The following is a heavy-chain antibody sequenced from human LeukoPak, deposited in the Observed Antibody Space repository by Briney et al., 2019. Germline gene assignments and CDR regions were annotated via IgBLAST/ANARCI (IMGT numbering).Heavy chain of an antibody. J-gene: IGHJ4*02. V-gene: IGHV4-39*07. Sequence: SETLSLTCTVSGGSFNSGSYYWGWIRQPPGKGLEWIGEINHSASTNYNPSLKSRVSISVDTSKNQFSLKMYSVTAADTAVYYCARGGDDYYDSSGYYDYWGQGTLVTVSS. CDR3: ARGGDDYYDSSGYYDY. D-gene: IGHD3-22*01. CDR2: INHSAST. CDR1: GGSFNSGSYY.